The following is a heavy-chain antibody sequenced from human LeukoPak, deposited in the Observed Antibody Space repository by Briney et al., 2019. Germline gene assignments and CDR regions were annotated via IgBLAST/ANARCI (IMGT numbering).Heavy chain of an antibody. Sequence: GGSLRLSCAASGFTFSSYAMHWVRQAPGKGLEWVAVISYDGSNKYYADSVKGRFTISRDNSKNTLYLQMNSLRAEDTAVYYCARPLDFWSGYYLGYWGQGTLVTVSS. V-gene: IGHV3-30*04. J-gene: IGHJ4*02. CDR1: GFTFSSYA. D-gene: IGHD3-3*01. CDR2: ISYDGSNK. CDR3: ARPLDFWSGYYLGY.